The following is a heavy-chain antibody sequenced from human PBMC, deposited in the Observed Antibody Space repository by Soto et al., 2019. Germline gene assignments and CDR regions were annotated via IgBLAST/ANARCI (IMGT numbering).Heavy chain of an antibody. D-gene: IGHD6-19*01. Sequence: SVKVSCKASGGTFSSYAISWVRQAPGQGLEWMGGIIPIFGTANYAQKFQGRVTITADESTSTAYMELSSLRSEDTAVYYCARDLSSGWYADYYYGMDVWGQGTTVTVSS. J-gene: IGHJ6*02. CDR2: IIPIFGTA. CDR1: GGTFSSYA. CDR3: ARDLSSGWYADYYYGMDV. V-gene: IGHV1-69*13.